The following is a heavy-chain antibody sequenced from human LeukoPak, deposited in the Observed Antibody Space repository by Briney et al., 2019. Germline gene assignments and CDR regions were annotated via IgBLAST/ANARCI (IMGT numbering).Heavy chain of an antibody. CDR3: AIVFGSGSYYHRHLDY. J-gene: IGHJ4*02. D-gene: IGHD3-10*01. V-gene: IGHV4-31*03. CDR1: GGSISSGGYY. CDR2: IYYSGST. Sequence: TLSLTCTVSGGSISSGGYYWSWIRRHPGKGLEWLGYIYYSGSTYYNPSLKSRVTISVDPSKNKFSLKLSSVTAADPGVFYCAIVFGSGSYYHRHLDYWGQGNLVTVSS.